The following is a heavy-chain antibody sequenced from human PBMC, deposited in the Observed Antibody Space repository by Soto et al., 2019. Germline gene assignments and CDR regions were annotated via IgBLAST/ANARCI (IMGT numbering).Heavy chain of an antibody. J-gene: IGHJ6*03. Sequence: QVQLVESGGGVVQPGRSLRLSCAASGFTFSSYGMHWVRQAPGKGLEWVAVIWYDGSNKYYADSVKGRFTISRDNSKNPLYLQMNSLRAEDTAVYYCARDGVLRYLDARPYYYYMDVWGKGTTGTVSS. CDR2: IWYDGSNK. CDR1: GFTFSSYG. CDR3: ARDGVLRYLDARPYYYYMDV. D-gene: IGHD3-9*01. V-gene: IGHV3-33*01.